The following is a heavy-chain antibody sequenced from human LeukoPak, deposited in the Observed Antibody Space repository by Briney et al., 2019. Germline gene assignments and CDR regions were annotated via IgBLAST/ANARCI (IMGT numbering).Heavy chain of an antibody. CDR2: IIPFFGTP. D-gene: IGHD3-10*01. CDR1: GGSFSTYA. J-gene: IGHJ6*02. CDR3: ARYKVPPHQDSSMVPGVYYYYGMDV. Sequence: GASVKVSCKASGGSFSTYAISWVRQAPGQGLEWMGGIIPFFGTPSYAQKFHGRVTITADESTNTAYMGVSSLRSEDTALYYCARYKVPPHQDSSMVPGVYYYYGMDVWGLGTTVTVSS. V-gene: IGHV1-69*13.